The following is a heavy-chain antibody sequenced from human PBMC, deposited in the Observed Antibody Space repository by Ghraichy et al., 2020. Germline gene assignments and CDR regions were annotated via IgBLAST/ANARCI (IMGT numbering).Heavy chain of an antibody. Sequence: SLNISCAASGFTFDDYAMHWVRQAPGKGLEWVAGIGWNSGVTGYAGSVQGRFSISRDNAENSLYLQMNSLRPEDTALYYCAKGGSAVAVKGFDYWGQGTLVTVPS. V-gene: IGHV3-9*01. CDR2: IGWNSGVT. J-gene: IGHJ4*02. D-gene: IGHD6-19*01. CDR1: GFTFDDYA. CDR3: AKGGSAVAVKGFDY.